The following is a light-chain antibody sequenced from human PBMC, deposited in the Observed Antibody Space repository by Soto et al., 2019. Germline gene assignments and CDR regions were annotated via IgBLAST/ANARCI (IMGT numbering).Light chain of an antibody. V-gene: IGKV1-39*01. Sequence: DFQVTQSPSSLSASVGDRVTITCRASQSVNDYLNWYQQRPGKAPRLLIYAASTLHSGVPSRFSGSGFGTDFSLTITSLQPEDFATYYCQQSFSTPYIFXQGTKVDIK. CDR3: QQSFSTPYI. J-gene: IGKJ2*01. CDR2: AAS. CDR1: QSVNDY.